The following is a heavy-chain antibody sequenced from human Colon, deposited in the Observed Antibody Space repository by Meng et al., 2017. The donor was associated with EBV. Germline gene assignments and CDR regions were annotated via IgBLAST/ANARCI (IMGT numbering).Heavy chain of an antibody. CDR2: IYHSGST. V-gene: IGHV4-4*02. CDR3: ARGGYYSFNY. J-gene: IGHJ4*02. Sequence: QGQLQESGPGRVKPSETLSLTWAVSGGTISSVYWWTWVRQSPGKGLEWIGEIYHSGSTNYNPSLKSRVTISVDKSKNQFSLKLTSVTAADTAVYYCARGGYYSFNYWGQRTLVTVSS. CDR1: GGTISSVYW. D-gene: IGHD5-18*01.